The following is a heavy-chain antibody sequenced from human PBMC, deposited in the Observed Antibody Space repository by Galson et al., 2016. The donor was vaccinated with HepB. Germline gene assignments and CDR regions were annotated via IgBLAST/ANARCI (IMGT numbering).Heavy chain of an antibody. CDR2: ISGSGGST. CDR1: GFTFSSYA. CDR3: AKGSIWVSAALYGMDV. J-gene: IGHJ6*02. D-gene: IGHD2-21*01. V-gene: IGHV3-23*01. Sequence: SLRLSCAASGFTFSSYAMSWVRQTPGKGLEWVSAISGSGGSTYYADSVKGRFTISRDNSKNTLYLQMTSLRVEDTAVYYCAKGSIWVSAALYGMDVWGQGTTGTVSS.